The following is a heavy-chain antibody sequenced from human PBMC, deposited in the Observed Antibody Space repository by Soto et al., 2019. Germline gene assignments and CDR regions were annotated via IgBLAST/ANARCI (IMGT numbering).Heavy chain of an antibody. CDR2: IKSKTDGGTT. CDR3: TTDRNGDYSGRDY. CDR1: GFTFSNAW. J-gene: IGHJ4*02. Sequence: EVQLVESGGGLVKPGGSLRLSCAASGFTFSNAWMSWVRQAPGKGLEWVGRIKSKTDGGTTDYAAPVKGRFTISRDDSKNTLYLQMNSLKTEDTAVYYCTTDRNGDYSGRDYWGQGTLVTVSS. D-gene: IGHD4-17*01. V-gene: IGHV3-15*01.